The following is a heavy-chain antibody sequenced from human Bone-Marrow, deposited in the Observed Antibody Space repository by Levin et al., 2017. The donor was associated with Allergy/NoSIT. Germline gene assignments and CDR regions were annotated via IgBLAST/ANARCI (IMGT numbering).Heavy chain of an antibody. D-gene: IGHD6-13*01. CDR3: ARGYSSTYDLGHI. Sequence: PGGSLRLSCAASGFTFSSYAMHWVRQAPGKGLEWVAVISYDGSNKYYADSVKGRFTISRDNSKNTLYLQMNSLRAEDTAVYYCARGYSSTYDLGHIWGQGTMVTVSS. V-gene: IGHV3-30-3*01. CDR2: ISYDGSNK. J-gene: IGHJ3*02. CDR1: GFTFSSYA.